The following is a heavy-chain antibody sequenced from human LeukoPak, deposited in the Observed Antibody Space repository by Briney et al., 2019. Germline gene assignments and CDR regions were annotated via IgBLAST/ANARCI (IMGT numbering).Heavy chain of an antibody. CDR1: GYTFTGYY. CDR3: ARERVGATGFDY. Sequence: ASVKVSCKASGYTFTGYYMHWVRQAPGQGLEWMGWINPNSGGTNYAQKFQGRVTMTRDTSTTTVCMELSSLRSEDTAVYYCARERVGATGFDYWGQGTLVTVSS. V-gene: IGHV1-2*02. D-gene: IGHD1-26*01. J-gene: IGHJ4*02. CDR2: INPNSGGT.